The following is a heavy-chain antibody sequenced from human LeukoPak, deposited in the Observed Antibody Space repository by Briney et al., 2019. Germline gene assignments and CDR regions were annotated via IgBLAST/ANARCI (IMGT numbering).Heavy chain of an antibody. CDR2: IYYSGST. J-gene: IGHJ3*02. V-gene: IGHV4-59*01. D-gene: IGHD6-6*01. CDR1: GGSISSYY. CDR3: ASLSSLEDAFDI. Sequence: KASETLSLTCTVSGGSISSYYWSWIRQPPGKGLEWIGYIYYSGSTNYNPSLKSRVTISVDTSKNQFSLKLSSVTAADTAVYYCASLSSLEDAFDIWGQGTMVTVSS.